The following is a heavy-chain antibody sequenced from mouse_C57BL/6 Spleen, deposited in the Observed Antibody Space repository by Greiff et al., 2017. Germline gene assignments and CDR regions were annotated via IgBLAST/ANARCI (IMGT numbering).Heavy chain of an antibody. J-gene: IGHJ2*01. V-gene: IGHV1-69*01. Sequence: QVQLQQPGAELVMPGASVKLSCKASGYTFTSYWMHWVKQRPGQGLEWIGEIDPSDSYTNYNQKFQGKSTVTVDKSSSTAYMQLSSLTSEDSAVYYCARGDYDERYFDYWGQGTTLTVSS. CDR3: ARGDYDERYFDY. CDR1: GYTFTSYW. D-gene: IGHD2-4*01. CDR2: IDPSDSYT.